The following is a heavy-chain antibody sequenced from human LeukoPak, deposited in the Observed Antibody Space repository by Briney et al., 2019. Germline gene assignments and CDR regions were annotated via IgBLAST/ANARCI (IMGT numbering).Heavy chain of an antibody. CDR2: ISAYNGNT. J-gene: IGHJ4*02. CDR1: GYTFTSYG. D-gene: IGHD3-16*01. CDR3: ARVVLRSPVGGCGY. Sequence: ASVKVSCKASGYTFTSYGISWVRQAPGQGLEWMGWISAYNGNTNYAQKLQGRVTMTTDTSTSTAYMELSSLRSEDTAVYYCARVVLRSPVGGCGYWGQGTLVTVSS. V-gene: IGHV1-18*01.